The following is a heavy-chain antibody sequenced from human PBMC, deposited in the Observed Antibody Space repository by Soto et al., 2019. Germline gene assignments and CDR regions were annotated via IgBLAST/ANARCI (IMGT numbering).Heavy chain of an antibody. J-gene: IGHJ4*02. CDR1: GYTLTVYF. D-gene: IGHD3-10*01. CDR3: ARASTYGESDY. CDR2: VDPNSGGT. Sequence: QVHLVQSGAEVKKPGASVKVSCKASGYTLTVYFVHWVRQAPGQGLEWMGWVDPNSGGTNYSQKFQGRVTMTRDTSISTAYMELSRLRSDDTAVYFCARASTYGESDYWGQGTLVTVSS. V-gene: IGHV1-2*02.